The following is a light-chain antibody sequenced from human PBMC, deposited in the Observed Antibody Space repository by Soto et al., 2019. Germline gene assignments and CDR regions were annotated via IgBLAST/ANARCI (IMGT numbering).Light chain of an antibody. J-gene: IGLJ2*01. CDR3: CSYAATSVI. V-gene: IGLV2-11*01. CDR2: DVS. Sequence: QSALTQPRSVSGSPGQSVTISCTGTSSDVGVYSFVSWYQQQPGKAPKLIIYDVSQRPSGVPDRFSGSRSGTTASLTISGLQAVDEADYYCCSYAATSVIFGGGTKVTVL. CDR1: SSDVGVYSF.